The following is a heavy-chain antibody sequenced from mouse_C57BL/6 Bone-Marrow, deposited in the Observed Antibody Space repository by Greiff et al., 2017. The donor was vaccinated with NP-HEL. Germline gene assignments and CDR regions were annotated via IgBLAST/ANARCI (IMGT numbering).Heavy chain of an antibody. V-gene: IGHV5-15*01. Sequence: EVKLVESGGGLVQPGGSLKLSCAASGFTFSDYGMAWVRQAPRKGPEWVAFISNLAYSIYYADTVTGRFTISRENAKNTLYLEMSSLRSEDTAMYYCARRGYYYGSSHWYFDVWGTGTTVTVSS. CDR3: ARRGYYYGSSHWYFDV. CDR1: GFTFSDYG. J-gene: IGHJ1*03. CDR2: ISNLAYSI. D-gene: IGHD1-1*01.